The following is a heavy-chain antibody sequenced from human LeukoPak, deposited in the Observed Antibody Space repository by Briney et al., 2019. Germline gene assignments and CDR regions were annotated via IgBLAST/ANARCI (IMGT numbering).Heavy chain of an antibody. CDR1: GYSFTSYW. J-gene: IGHJ4*02. D-gene: IGHD5-18*01. CDR2: IYPGDSDT. Sequence: GESLKISCKGSGYSFTSYWIGWVRQMPGKGLEWMGIIYPGDSDTRYSPSFQGQVTISADKSISTAYLQWSSLKASDTAMYYCARGFGSAMAPFPVPYFDYWGQGTLVTVSS. CDR3: ARGFGSAMAPFPVPYFDY. V-gene: IGHV5-51*01.